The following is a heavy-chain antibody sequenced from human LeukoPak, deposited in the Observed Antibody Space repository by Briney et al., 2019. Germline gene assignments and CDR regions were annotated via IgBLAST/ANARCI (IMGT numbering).Heavy chain of an antibody. CDR2: ISSSGSTI. CDR1: GFTFSSYA. D-gene: IGHD3-22*01. J-gene: IGHJ4*02. CDR3: ASAPYYYDSSGRFDY. Sequence: GGSLRLSCAASGFTFSSYAMSWVRQAPGKGLEWVSYISSSGSTIYYADSVKGRFTISRDNAKNSLYLQMNSLRAEDTAVYYCASAPYYYDSSGRFDYWGQGTLVTVSS. V-gene: IGHV3-48*04.